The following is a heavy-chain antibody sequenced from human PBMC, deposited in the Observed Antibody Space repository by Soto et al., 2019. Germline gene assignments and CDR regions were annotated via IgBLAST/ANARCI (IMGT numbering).Heavy chain of an antibody. CDR3: ARAVSLYQGDAFDI. V-gene: IGHV1-69*13. Sequence: APVKVSCKASGGTFSSYAISWVRQAPGQGLEWMGGIIPIFGTANYAQKFQGRVTITADESTSTAYMELSSLRSEDTAVYYCARAVSLYQGDAFDIWGQGTMVTVSS. J-gene: IGHJ3*02. CDR1: GGTFSSYA. CDR2: IIPIFGTA.